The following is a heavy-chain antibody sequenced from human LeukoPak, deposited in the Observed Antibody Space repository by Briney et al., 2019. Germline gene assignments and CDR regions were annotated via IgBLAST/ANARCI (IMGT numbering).Heavy chain of an antibody. J-gene: IGHJ5*02. CDR1: GFTFSSYA. CDR2: ISGSGGGT. CDR3: AKGSLVSLVDDWFDP. D-gene: IGHD1-26*01. Sequence: GGSLRLSCAASGFTFSSYAMSWVRQAPGKGLEWVSAISGSGGGTYYADSVKGRFTISRDNSKNTLYLQMNSLRAEDTAVYYCAKGSLVSLVDDWFDPWGQGTLVTVSS. V-gene: IGHV3-23*01.